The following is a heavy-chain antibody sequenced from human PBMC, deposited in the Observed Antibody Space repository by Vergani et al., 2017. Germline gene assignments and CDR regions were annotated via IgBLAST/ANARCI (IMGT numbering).Heavy chain of an antibody. Sequence: QVQLQESGPGLVKPSETLSLTCTVSGGSIISSSYYWGWIRQPPGKGLEWIGYIYYSGSTYYNPSLKSRVTISVDTSKNQFSLKLSSVTAADTAVYYCARVATYYYSFGYWGQGTLVTVSS. V-gene: IGHV4-30-4*08. CDR2: IYYSGST. CDR3: ARVATYYYSFGY. D-gene: IGHD3-10*01. J-gene: IGHJ4*02. CDR1: GGSIISSSYY.